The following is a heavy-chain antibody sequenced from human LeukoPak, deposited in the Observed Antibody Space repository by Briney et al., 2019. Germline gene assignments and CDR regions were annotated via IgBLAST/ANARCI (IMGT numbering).Heavy chain of an antibody. CDR2: INTNTGNP. J-gene: IGHJ6*02. CDR3: ARVSLPGVTTDYYGMDV. Sequence: GASVKVSCKASGYTFTSYAMNWVRQAPGQGLEWMGWINTNTGNPTYAQGFTGRFVFSLDTSVSTAYLQISSLKAEDTAVYYCARVSLPGVTTDYYGMDVWGQGTTVTVSS. V-gene: IGHV7-4-1*02. D-gene: IGHD4-17*01. CDR1: GYTFTSYA.